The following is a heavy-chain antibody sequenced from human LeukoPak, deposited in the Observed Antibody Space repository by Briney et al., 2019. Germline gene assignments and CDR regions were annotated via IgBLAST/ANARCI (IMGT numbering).Heavy chain of an antibody. D-gene: IGHD2-2*01. CDR1: GYTFTSYG. CDR2: ISAYNGNT. V-gene: IGHV1-18*01. CDR3: AREAVVVPAASPFDY. J-gene: IGHJ4*02. Sequence: ASVKVSCKASGYTFTSYGISWVRQAPGQGLEWMGWISAYNGNTNYAQKLQGRVTMTTDTSTSTAYMELRSLRSDDTAVYYCAREAVVVPAASPFDYWGQGTLVTVSS.